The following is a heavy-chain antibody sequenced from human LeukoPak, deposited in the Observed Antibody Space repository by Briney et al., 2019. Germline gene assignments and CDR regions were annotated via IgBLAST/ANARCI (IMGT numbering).Heavy chain of an antibody. J-gene: IGHJ4*02. D-gene: IGHD4-17*01. Sequence: SGTLSLTCTVSGGSISSYYWSWIRQPPGKGLEWIGYIYYSGSTNYNPSLKSRVTISVDTSKNQFSLKLSSVTAADTAVYYCARESYGGNSGFDSWGQGTLVTVSS. CDR3: ARESYGGNSGFDS. CDR1: GGSISSYY. V-gene: IGHV4-59*12. CDR2: IYYSGST.